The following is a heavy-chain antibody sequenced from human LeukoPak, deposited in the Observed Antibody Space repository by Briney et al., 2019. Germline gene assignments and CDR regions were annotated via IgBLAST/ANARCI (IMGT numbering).Heavy chain of an antibody. CDR1: GFTFSNYA. V-gene: IGHV3-23*01. J-gene: IGHJ4*02. CDR2: ISGSGGST. D-gene: IGHD3-10*01. CDR3: AKAELYGSGSYYSYYFDS. Sequence: GGSLRLSCAASGFTFSNYAMSWVRQAPGKGLEWVSAISGSGGSTYYADSVKGRFTISRDNSKNPLYLQMNSLRAEDTAVYYCAKAELYGSGSYYSYYFDSWGQGTLVTVSS.